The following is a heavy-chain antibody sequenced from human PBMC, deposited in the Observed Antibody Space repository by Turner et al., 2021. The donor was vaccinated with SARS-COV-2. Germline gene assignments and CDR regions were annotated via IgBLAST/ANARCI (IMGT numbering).Heavy chain of an antibody. CDR3: VKDQRQWLVDLDY. CDR1: GFTFHDYA. D-gene: IGHD6-19*01. Sequence: EVQLEDSGLGLVQLGSSLRHFHAASGFTFHDYARHWVRQAPGKGLEWVSGINWNSGSIGYADSVKGRFTISRDNAKNALYMQMNSLGPEDTAFYYCVKDQRQWLVDLDYWGQGTLVTVSS. CDR2: INWNSGSI. J-gene: IGHJ4*02. V-gene: IGHV3-9*01.